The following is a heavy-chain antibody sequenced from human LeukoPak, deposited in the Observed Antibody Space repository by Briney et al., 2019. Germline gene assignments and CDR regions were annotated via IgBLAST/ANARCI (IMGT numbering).Heavy chain of an antibody. Sequence: SETLSLTCTVSGGSISSYYWSWIRQPAGKGLEWIGRIYTSGSTNYNPSLKSRVTMSVETSKNQFSLKLSSVTAADTAVYYCARHSAGQLRRGYYYYMDVWGKGTTVTVSS. CDR3: ARHSAGQLRRGYYYYMDV. CDR2: IYTSGST. CDR1: GGSISSYY. V-gene: IGHV4-4*07. D-gene: IGHD2-2*01. J-gene: IGHJ6*03.